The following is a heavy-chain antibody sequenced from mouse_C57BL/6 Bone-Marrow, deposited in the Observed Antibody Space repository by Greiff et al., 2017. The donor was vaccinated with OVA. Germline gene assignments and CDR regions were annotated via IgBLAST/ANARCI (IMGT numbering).Heavy chain of an antibody. CDR1: GYTFTSYW. CDR2: IHPTSGST. J-gene: IGHJ3*01. V-gene: IGHV1-64*01. CDR3: AAGTLAY. D-gene: IGHD4-1*01. Sequence: VQLQQPGAELVKPGASVKLSCKASGYTFTSYWMHWVKQRPGQGLEWIGMIHPTSGSTNYNETFKSKATLTVDKSASTAYMQLSSLTSEDSAVDYCAAGTLAYWGQGTLVTGSA.